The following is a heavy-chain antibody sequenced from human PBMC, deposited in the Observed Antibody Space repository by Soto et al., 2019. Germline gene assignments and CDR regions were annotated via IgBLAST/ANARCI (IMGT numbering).Heavy chain of an antibody. Sequence: QVQLQQSGPGLVKPSETLSLMCTVSGGSITNYYWSWIRQSPAKGLEWIGYVSDSGSTKYNTSLKSRVTISVDTSKNQFSLKLTSVTAADTAVYYCARERVGHSAMDVWGQGTTVTVSS. CDR3: ARERVGHSAMDV. CDR1: GGSITNYY. V-gene: IGHV4-59*12. D-gene: IGHD1-26*01. J-gene: IGHJ6*02. CDR2: VSDSGST.